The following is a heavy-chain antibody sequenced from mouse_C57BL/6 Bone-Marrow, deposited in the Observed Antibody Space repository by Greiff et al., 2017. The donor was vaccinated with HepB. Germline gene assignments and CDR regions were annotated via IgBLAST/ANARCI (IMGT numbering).Heavy chain of an antibody. CDR3: ARLPRSYFDY. CDR2: IHPNSGST. J-gene: IGHJ2*01. V-gene: IGHV1-64*01. Sequence: VKQRPGQGLEWIGMIHPNSGSTNYNEKFKSKATLTVDKSSSTAYMQLSSLTSEDSAVYYCARLPRSYFDYWGQGTTLTVSS.